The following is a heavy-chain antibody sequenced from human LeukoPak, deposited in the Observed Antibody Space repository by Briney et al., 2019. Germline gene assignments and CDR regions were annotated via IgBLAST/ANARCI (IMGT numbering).Heavy chain of an antibody. J-gene: IGHJ4*02. CDR2: IYHSGST. CDR3: ARGYFDWSPGGPYY. Sequence: SETLSLTCAVSGGSISSGGYSWSWIRQPPGKGLEWIGYIYHSGSTYYNPSLKSRVTISVDTSKNQFSLKLSSVTAADTAVYYCARGYFDWSPGGPYYWGQGTLVTVSS. D-gene: IGHD3-9*01. CDR1: GGSISSGGYS. V-gene: IGHV4-30-2*01.